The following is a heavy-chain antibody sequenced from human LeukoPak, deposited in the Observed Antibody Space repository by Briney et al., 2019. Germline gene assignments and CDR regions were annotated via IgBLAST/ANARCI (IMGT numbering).Heavy chain of an antibody. CDR2: IYYSGST. D-gene: IGHD1-7*01. V-gene: IGHV4-59*01. CDR1: GGSISSYY. Sequence: PSETLSLTCTVSGGSISSYYWSWIRQPPGKGLEWTGYIYYSGSTNYNPSLKSRVTISVDTSKNQFSLKLSSVTAADTAVYYCAREPTRTSPDYWGQGTLVTVSS. CDR3: AREPTRTSPDY. J-gene: IGHJ4*02.